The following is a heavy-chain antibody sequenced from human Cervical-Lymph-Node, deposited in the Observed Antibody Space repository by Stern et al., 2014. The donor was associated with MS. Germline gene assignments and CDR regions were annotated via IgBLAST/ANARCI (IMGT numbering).Heavy chain of an antibody. V-gene: IGHV3-9*01. CDR3: AKAVRFLEGPIDP. CDR1: GFSVGDYA. D-gene: IGHD3-3*01. J-gene: IGHJ5*02. CDR2: ISWNTDFV. Sequence: VQLVESGGSLVQPGRSLRLSCAASGFSVGDYAMHWVRQAPGKGLALVSGISWNTDFVAYSASVKGRFTISRADAANSLDLLMNSLRDEDTALYYCAKAVRFLEGPIDPWGQGTLVTVSS.